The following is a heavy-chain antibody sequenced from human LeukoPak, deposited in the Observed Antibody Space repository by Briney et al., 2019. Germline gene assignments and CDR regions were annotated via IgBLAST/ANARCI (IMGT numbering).Heavy chain of an antibody. CDR1: GGTFSSYA. V-gene: IGHV1-69*01. J-gene: IGHJ4*02. CDR3: ARDMGGDYTQFHFDY. D-gene: IGHD4-17*01. CDR2: VIPIFGTA. Sequence: SVKVSCKASGGTFSSYAISWVRQAPGQGLEWMGGVIPIFGTANYAQKFQGRVTITADESTSTAYMELSSLRSEDTAVYYCARDMGGDYTQFHFDYWGQGTLVTVSS.